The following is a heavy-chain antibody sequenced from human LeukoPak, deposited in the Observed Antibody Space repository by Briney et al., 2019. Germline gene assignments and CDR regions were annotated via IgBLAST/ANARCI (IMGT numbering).Heavy chain of an antibody. CDR1: GFTFSSYS. CDR3: AKDTYPYSGNYYYFEC. J-gene: IGHJ4*02. Sequence: GGSLRLSSATSGFTFSSYSISWVRQAPGKGLEWVSAISGSGGTTTYADSVKGRFTLSRDKSKNTVFLQMTSLRAEDTAVYYCAKDTYPYSGNYYYFECWGQGTLVTVSS. D-gene: IGHD1-26*01. V-gene: IGHV3-23*01. CDR2: ISGSGGTT.